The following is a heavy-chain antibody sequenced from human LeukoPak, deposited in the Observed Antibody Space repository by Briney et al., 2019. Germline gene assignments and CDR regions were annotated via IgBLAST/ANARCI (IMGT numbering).Heavy chain of an antibody. CDR3: AKAARGVSYDISDY. CDR2: ISGSGGST. D-gene: IGHD3-9*01. CDR1: GFAFSGYG. Sequence: PGGSLRLSCAASGFAFSGYGMHWVRQAPGKGLEWVSGISGSGGSTYYADSVKGRFTISRDNSKNTLYLQMNSLRAEDTAVYYCAKAARGVSYDISDYWGQGTLVTVSS. V-gene: IGHV3-23*01. J-gene: IGHJ4*02.